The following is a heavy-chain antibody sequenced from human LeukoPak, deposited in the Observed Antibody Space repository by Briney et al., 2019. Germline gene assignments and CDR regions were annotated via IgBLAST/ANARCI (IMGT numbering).Heavy chain of an antibody. Sequence: PGGSLRLSRAASGFTFSSYGIHWVRQAPGKGLEWVANIKQDGSEKNYVDSVKGRFTISRDNAKKSVYLQMNSLRAEDTAVYYCARWAIVGAAFDYWGQGTLVTVPS. J-gene: IGHJ4*02. CDR2: IKQDGSEK. V-gene: IGHV3-7*01. D-gene: IGHD1-26*01. CDR3: ARWAIVGAAFDY. CDR1: GFTFSSYG.